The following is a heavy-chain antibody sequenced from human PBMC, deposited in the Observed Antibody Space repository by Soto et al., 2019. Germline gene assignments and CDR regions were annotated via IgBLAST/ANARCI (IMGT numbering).Heavy chain of an antibody. V-gene: IGHV4-34*01. CDR3: ARGHLGYSSSWFDY. Sequence: SETLSFTCAVYGGSFSGYYWSWIRQPPGKGLEWIGEINHSGSTNYNPSLKSRVTISVDTSKNQFSLKLSSVTAADTAVYYCARGHLGYSSSWFDYWGQGTLVTVSS. D-gene: IGHD6-6*01. CDR1: GGSFSGYY. J-gene: IGHJ4*02. CDR2: INHSGST.